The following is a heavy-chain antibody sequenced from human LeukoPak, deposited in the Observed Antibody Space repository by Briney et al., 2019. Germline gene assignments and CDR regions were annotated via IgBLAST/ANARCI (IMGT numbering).Heavy chain of an antibody. CDR2: IKQDGSEK. D-gene: IGHD1-26*01. V-gene: IGHV3-7*03. J-gene: IGHJ4*02. Sequence: TGGSLRLSCAASGFTFSSYWMSWVRQAPGKGLEWVANIKQDGSEKYYVDSVKGRFTISGDNSKNTLYLQMNSLRAEDTAVYYCAKRGAEVGATVAPGDYWGQGTLVTVSS. CDR3: AKRGAEVGATVAPGDY. CDR1: GFTFSSYW.